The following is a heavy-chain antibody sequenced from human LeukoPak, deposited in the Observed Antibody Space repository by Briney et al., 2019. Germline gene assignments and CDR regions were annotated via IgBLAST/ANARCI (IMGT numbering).Heavy chain of an antibody. D-gene: IGHD1-7*01. J-gene: IGHJ6*02. Sequence: PSETLSLTCAVYGGSFSGYYWSWIRQPPGKGLEWIGEINHSGSTNYNPSLKSRVTIAVDTSKNQISLKLRSVTAADTAVYYCARSAITATTRSRRYYYYGMDVWGLGTTVTVSS. CDR3: ARSAITATTRSRRYYYYGMDV. CDR1: GGSFSGYY. V-gene: IGHV4-34*01. CDR2: INHSGST.